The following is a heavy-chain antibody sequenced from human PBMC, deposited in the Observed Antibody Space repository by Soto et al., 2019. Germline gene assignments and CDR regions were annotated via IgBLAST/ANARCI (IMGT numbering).Heavy chain of an antibody. V-gene: IGHV3-30-3*02. CDR3: AKHPNYMTSVTAGDH. D-gene: IGHD4-17*01. Sequence: QVQLVESGGGVVQPGTSLRLSCAASGFTFTIYAMHWVRQAPGKGLEWVAIISYDGSSEYYADSVKGRFTISRDNSKNTLYLRMNSLSREDTAVYYCAKHPNYMTSVTAGDHWGQGTLVPVSS. J-gene: IGHJ4*02. CDR1: GFTFTIYA. CDR2: ISYDGSSE.